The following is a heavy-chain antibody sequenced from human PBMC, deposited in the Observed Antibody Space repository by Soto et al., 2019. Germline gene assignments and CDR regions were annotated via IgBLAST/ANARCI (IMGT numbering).Heavy chain of an antibody. J-gene: IGHJ4*02. CDR3: AREACSGGSCYSLY. Sequence: EVQLVESGGGLVQPGGSLRLSCAASGFTFRSYSMKWVRQAPGKGLEWVSYISSSSSTIYYADSVKGRFTISRDNAKNSLYLQMNSLRDEDTAVYYCAREACSGGSCYSLYWGQGTLVTVSS. CDR2: ISSSSSTI. CDR1: GFTFRSYS. V-gene: IGHV3-48*02. D-gene: IGHD2-15*01.